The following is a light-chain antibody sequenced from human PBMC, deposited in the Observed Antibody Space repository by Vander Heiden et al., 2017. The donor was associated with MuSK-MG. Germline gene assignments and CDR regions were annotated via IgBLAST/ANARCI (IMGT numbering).Light chain of an antibody. J-gene: IGLJ2*01. V-gene: IGLV3-19*01. CDR3: NSRDSSGNHPII. Sequence: SSELTQDPAVSVAFGQTVRITCQGDSLRSYYASWYQQKPGQAPVFVIYGENNRPSGIPDRFSGSSSGDTASLTITGAQAEDEGDYYCNSRDSSGNHPIIFGGGTKLTVL. CDR1: SLRSYY. CDR2: GEN.